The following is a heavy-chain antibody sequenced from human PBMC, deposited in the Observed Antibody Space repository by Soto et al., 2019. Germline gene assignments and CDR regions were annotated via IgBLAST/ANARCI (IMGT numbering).Heavy chain of an antibody. CDR1: GGTFNKYS. J-gene: IGHJ4*02. Sequence: QLQLVQSGPEVKKPGSSVKVSCKASGGTFNKYSIGWVRQAPGQGLEWVGGIIPLFRKTNYAQRFQGRVTITADESSTTAYMELTSLRSEDTAIHYCAHTRSYQYYFDFWGQGTLVTVPS. D-gene: IGHD2-2*01. CDR3: AHTRSYQYYFDF. V-gene: IGHV1-69*01. CDR2: IIPLFRKT.